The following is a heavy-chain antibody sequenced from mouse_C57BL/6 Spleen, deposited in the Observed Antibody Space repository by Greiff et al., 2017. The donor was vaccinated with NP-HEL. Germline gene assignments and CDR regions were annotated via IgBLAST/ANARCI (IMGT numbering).Heavy chain of an antibody. CDR3: ARMGLRRGAMDY. D-gene: IGHD2-4*01. CDR1: GYTFTDYY. Sequence: QVQLQQSGAELVRPGASVKLSCKASGYTFTDYYINWVKQRPGQGLEWIARIYPGSGNTYYTEKFKGKATLTAEKSSSTAYMQLSSLTSEDSAVYFCARMGLRRGAMDYWGQGTSVTVSS. J-gene: IGHJ4*01. V-gene: IGHV1-76*01. CDR2: IYPGSGNT.